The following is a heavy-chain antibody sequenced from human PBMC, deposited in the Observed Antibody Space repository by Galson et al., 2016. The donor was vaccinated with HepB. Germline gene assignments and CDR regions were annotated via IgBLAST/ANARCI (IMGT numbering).Heavy chain of an antibody. CDR1: GFTVSSNC. V-gene: IGHV3-66*01. CDR3: ARDPPGVPDFALDV. Sequence: SLRLSCAASGFTVSSNCMSCVRQAPGKGLEWVSLICDGGSAYYTDSVKARFTISRDNSKNTLYLQMNNLRPEDTAVYFCARDPPGVPDFALDVWGQGTTVTVSS. J-gene: IGHJ6*02. CDR2: ICDGGSA. D-gene: IGHD3-10*01.